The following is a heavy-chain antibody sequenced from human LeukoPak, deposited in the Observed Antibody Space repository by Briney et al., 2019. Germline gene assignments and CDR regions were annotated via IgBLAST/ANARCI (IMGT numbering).Heavy chain of an antibody. CDR2: INPSGGST. D-gene: IGHD5-24*01. CDR3: ARDIREGDGYYQFDS. Sequence: ASVKVSCKASGYTFTNYYMHWVRQAPGQGLEWMGLINPSGGSTRYAQKFQGRVTMTRDTSTSTVYMELSSLRSEDTAMYYCARDIREGDGYYQFDSWGQGTLVTVSS. CDR1: GYTFTNYY. V-gene: IGHV1-46*01. J-gene: IGHJ4*02.